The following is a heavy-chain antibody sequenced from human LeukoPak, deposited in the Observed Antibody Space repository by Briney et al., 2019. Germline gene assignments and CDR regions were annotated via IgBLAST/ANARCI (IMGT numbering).Heavy chain of an antibody. J-gene: IGHJ4*02. Sequence: PGGSLRLSCAASGFTFSTYEMNWVRQAPGKGLEWVSYISSSGSIKNYADSVKGRFTISRDNGKNSLYLQMNSLRAEDTAVYYCAKVSGGYDFDYWGQGTLVTVSS. CDR3: AKVSGGYDFDY. CDR2: ISSSGSIK. CDR1: GFTFSTYE. D-gene: IGHD2-15*01. V-gene: IGHV3-48*03.